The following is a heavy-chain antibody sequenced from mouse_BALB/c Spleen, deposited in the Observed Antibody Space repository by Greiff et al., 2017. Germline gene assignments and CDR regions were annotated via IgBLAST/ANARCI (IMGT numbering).Heavy chain of an antibody. Sequence: EVQLVESGGGLVQPGGSRKLSCAASGFTFSSYGMSWVRQTPDKRLELVATINSNGGSTYYPDSVKGRFTISRDNAKNTLYLQMSSLKSEDTAMYYCAREGANYGDLDWFAYWGQGTLVTVSA. CDR3: AREGANYGDLDWFAY. CDR1: GFTFSSYG. CDR2: INSNGGST. J-gene: IGHJ3*01. D-gene: IGHD1-1*01. V-gene: IGHV5-6-3*01.